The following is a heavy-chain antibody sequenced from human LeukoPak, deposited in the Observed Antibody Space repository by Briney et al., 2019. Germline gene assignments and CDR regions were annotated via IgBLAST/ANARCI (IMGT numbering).Heavy chain of an antibody. CDR3: AKEHDLWHKQGNWFDT. CDR1: GFSFNTYS. D-gene: IGHD3-3*01. J-gene: IGHJ5*02. V-gene: IGHV3-23*01. CDR2: INDDTP. Sequence: GGSLRLSCTTSGFSFNTYSMSWVRQSPGKGLEGVSAINDDTPYYTDSVKGRFTVSRDKSKDTLYLHLNSLRAEDTAIYYCAKEHDLWHKQGNWFDTWGQGVLVTVSS.